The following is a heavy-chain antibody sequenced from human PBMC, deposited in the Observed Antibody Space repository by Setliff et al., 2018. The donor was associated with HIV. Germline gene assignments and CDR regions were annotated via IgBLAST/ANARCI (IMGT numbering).Heavy chain of an antibody. CDR1: GTNLDSFV. V-gene: IGHV1-8*02. Sequence: ASVKVSCKASGTNLDSFVISWVRQASGQGLEWMGGITPVIGRPTYAQKFQGRVSMLRDTSTGTAYMELTSLTSDDAGVYYCARGYTNVEMSTTYYYYMDVWGIGTAVTVSS. CDR2: ITPVIGRP. J-gene: IGHJ6*03. CDR3: ARGYTNVEMSTTYYYYMDV. D-gene: IGHD1-1*01.